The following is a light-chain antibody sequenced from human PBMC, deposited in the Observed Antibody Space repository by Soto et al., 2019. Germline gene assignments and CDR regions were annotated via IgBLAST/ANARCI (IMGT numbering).Light chain of an antibody. V-gene: IGKV3-20*01. CDR1: QSVSSNH. J-gene: IGKJ1*01. CDR3: QQYGSSSWT. CDR2: GTS. Sequence: PGERATLSCRASQSVSSNHLAWYQQKPGQAPRVLIYGTSSRSTGIPDRFSGSGSGTDFTLTISRLEPEDFAVYYCQQYGSSSWTFGQGTKVDIK.